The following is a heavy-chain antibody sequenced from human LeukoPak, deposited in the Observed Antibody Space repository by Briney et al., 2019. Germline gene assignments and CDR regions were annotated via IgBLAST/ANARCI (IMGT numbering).Heavy chain of an antibody. V-gene: IGHV1-8*01. Sequence: ASVKVSCKTSGYTFTSYDLNWVRQATGQGLEWMGWVNPNSGNTGYAQKFQGRVTITRNTSISTAYMELSSLRSEDTAVYYCARGMSSGFSWNFQHWGQGTLVTVSS. CDR1: GYTFTSYD. D-gene: IGHD6-19*01. CDR3: ARGMSSGFSWNFQH. CDR2: VNPNSGNT. J-gene: IGHJ1*01.